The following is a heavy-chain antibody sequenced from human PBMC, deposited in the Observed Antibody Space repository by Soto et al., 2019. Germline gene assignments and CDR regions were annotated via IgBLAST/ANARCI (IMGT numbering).Heavy chain of an antibody. D-gene: IGHD3-9*01. CDR3: ARDSERYDILTGFINWFDP. V-gene: IGHV1-69*01. J-gene: IGHJ5*02. CDR2: IIPIFGTA. CDR1: GGTFSSYA. Sequence: QVQLVQSGAEVKKPGSSVKVSCKASGGTFSSYAISWVRQAPRQGLEWMAGIIPIFGTANYAQKFQGRVTITADESTSTAYMELSSLRSEDTAVYYCARDSERYDILTGFINWFDPWGQGTLVTVSS.